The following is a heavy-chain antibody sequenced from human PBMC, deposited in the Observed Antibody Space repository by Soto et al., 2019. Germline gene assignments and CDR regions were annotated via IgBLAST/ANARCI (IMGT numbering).Heavy chain of an antibody. CDR3: ARNVGPSTVTTFLGY. CDR2: IWYDGSNK. CDR1: GFTFSSYG. D-gene: IGHD4-17*01. V-gene: IGHV3-33*01. J-gene: IGHJ4*02. Sequence: QVQLVESGGGVVQPGRSLRLSCVASGFTFSSYGMHWVRQAPGKGLEWVAVIWYDGSNKYYADSVKGRFTISRDNSKNTLYLQMNSLRAEDTAVYYCARNVGPSTVTTFLGYWGQGTLVTVSS.